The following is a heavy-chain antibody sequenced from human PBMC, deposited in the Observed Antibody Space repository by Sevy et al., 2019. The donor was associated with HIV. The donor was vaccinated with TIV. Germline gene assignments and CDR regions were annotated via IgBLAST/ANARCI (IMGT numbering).Heavy chain of an antibody. Sequence: ASVKVSCKASGYTFTGYYMHWVRQAPGQGLEWMGWINPNSGGTNYAQKFQGRVTMTRDTSISTAYMELSRLRSDDTAVDYCARGGVDFWSGYPFDYWGQGTLVTVSS. D-gene: IGHD3-3*01. CDR3: ARGGVDFWSGYPFDY. J-gene: IGHJ4*02. CDR2: INPNSGGT. V-gene: IGHV1-2*02. CDR1: GYTFTGYY.